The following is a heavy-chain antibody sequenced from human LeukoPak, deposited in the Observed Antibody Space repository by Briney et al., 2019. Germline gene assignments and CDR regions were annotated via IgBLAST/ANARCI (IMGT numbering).Heavy chain of an antibody. CDR2: IYHSGST. V-gene: IGHV4-30-2*01. Sequence: PSETLSLTCAVSGGSISSGGYSWSWTRQPPGKGLEWIGYIYHSGSTYYNPSLKSRVTISVDRSKNQFSLKLSSVTAVDTAVYYCASHYYDSSGYFGEFDYWGQGTLVTVSS. D-gene: IGHD3-22*01. CDR1: GGSISSGGYS. J-gene: IGHJ4*02. CDR3: ASHYYDSSGYFGEFDY.